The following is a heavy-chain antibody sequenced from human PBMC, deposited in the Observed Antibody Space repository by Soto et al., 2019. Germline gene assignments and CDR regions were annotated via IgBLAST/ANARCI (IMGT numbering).Heavy chain of an antibody. CDR2: IIPIFGTA. D-gene: IGHD3-22*01. J-gene: IGHJ3*02. CDR3: ARGYYYDSSGYSDAFDI. Sequence: SVKVSCKASGGTFSSYAISWVRQAPGQGLEWMGGIIPIFGTANYAQKFQGRVTITADKSTSTAYMELSSLRSEDTAVYYCARGYYYDSSGYSDAFDIWGQGTMVTV. CDR1: GGTFSSYA. V-gene: IGHV1-69*06.